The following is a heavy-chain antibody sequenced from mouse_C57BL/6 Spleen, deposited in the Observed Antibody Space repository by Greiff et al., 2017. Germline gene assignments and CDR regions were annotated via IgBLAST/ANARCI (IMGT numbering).Heavy chain of an antibody. CDR1: GYAFSSSW. V-gene: IGHV1-82*01. Sequence: QVQLKESGPELVKPGASVKMSCKASGYAFSSSWMNWVKQRPGKGLGWIGRIYPGDGDTNYNGKYKGKATLTADKSSSTAYMQLSSLTSEDSAVYFCARSRITTVVEYCFDYWGQGTTLTVSS. CDR3: ARSRITTVVEYCFDY. D-gene: IGHD1-1*01. CDR2: IYPGDGDT. J-gene: IGHJ2*01.